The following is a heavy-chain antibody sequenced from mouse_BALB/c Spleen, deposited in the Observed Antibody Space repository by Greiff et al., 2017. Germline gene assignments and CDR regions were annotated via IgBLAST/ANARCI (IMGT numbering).Heavy chain of an antibody. D-gene: IGHD4-1*01. Sequence: EVKLVESGGGLVQPGGSRKLSCAASGFTFSSFGMHWVRQAPEKGLEWVAYISSGSSTIYYADTVKGRFTISRDNPKNTLFLQMTSLRSEDTAMYYCARLTGTGGYYFDYWGQGTTLTVSS. CDR1: GFTFSSFG. CDR3: ARLTGTGGYYFDY. V-gene: IGHV5-17*02. CDR2: ISSGSSTI. J-gene: IGHJ2*01.